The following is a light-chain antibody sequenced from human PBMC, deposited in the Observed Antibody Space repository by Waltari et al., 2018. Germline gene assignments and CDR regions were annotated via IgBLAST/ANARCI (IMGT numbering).Light chain of an antibody. CDR1: GGHSSTS. V-gene: IGLV4-69*01. J-gene: IGLJ3*02. CDR2: VNSEGSH. CDR3: QTGGHGTWV. Sequence: QLVLTHSPPPPPPLGPPVKPTCTLTGGHSSTSIAWLHQQPKKGPRYLMKVNSEGSHSKGDKIPDRFSGSSSGTEHYLTISSLQSEDEADYYCQTGGHGTWVFGGGTKLTVL.